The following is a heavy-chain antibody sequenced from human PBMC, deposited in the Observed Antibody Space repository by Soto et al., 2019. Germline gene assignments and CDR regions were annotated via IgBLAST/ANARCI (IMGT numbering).Heavy chain of an antibody. V-gene: IGHV3-23*01. D-gene: IGHD1-26*01. J-gene: IGHJ4*02. CDR1: GFTFSSYA. Sequence: PGGSLRLSCAASGFTFSSYAMNWVRQAPGKGLEWVSSISGSGGSTYYADSVKGRFNISRDNSKNTLYLQMNTLRAEDTAIYYCVLSRSYNRYYFHYWGLGSLVTVSS. CDR2: ISGSGGST. CDR3: VLSRSYNRYYFHY.